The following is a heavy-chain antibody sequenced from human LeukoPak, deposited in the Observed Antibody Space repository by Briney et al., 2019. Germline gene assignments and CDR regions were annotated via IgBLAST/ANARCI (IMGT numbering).Heavy chain of an antibody. D-gene: IGHD3-10*01. V-gene: IGHV4-59*01. CDR2: IHYTGST. CDR3: ARGGYYGSGNDFRFDP. Sequence: SETLSLTCTVSGGSINSYYWSWIRQPPGRGLECIGYIHYTGSTNYNPSLKSRVTISVDTSKSQFSLKLSSVTAADTAIYYCARGGYYGSGNDFRFDPWGQGTLVTVSS. CDR1: GGSINSYY. J-gene: IGHJ5*02.